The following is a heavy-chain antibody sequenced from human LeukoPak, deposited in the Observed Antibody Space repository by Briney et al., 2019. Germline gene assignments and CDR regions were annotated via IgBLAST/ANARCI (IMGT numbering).Heavy chain of an antibody. J-gene: IGHJ4*02. CDR1: GFTFSTYI. CDR2: ISSSSDYI. Sequence: GGSLRLSCAASGFTFSTYIMNWVRQAPGKGLEWVSSISSSSDYIYYVDSVKGRFTISGDNAKKSLYLQMNSLRAEDTAVYYCARGNIKFDYWGQGTLVTVSS. V-gene: IGHV3-21*01. CDR3: ARGNIKFDY.